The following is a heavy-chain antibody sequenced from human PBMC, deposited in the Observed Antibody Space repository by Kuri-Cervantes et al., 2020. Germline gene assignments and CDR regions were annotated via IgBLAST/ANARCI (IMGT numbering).Heavy chain of an antibody. CDR1: GFIFNNYG. Sequence: GGSLRLSCTTSGFIFNNYGFHWVRQAPGKGLEWVAFIRYDASDRQYGDSVKGRFTISRDNAKNSLYLQMNSLRAEDTAVYYCARGPRWPHPYYFDYWGQGTLVTVSS. J-gene: IGHJ4*02. D-gene: IGHD4-23*01. V-gene: IGHV3-30*02. CDR3: ARGPRWPHPYYFDY. CDR2: IRYDASDR.